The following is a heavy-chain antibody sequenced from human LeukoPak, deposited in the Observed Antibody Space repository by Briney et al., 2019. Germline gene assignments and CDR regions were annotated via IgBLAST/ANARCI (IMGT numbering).Heavy chain of an antibody. J-gene: IGHJ6*03. D-gene: IGHD6-6*01. CDR2: IYYSGST. CDR1: GGSISSSSYD. V-gene: IGHV4-39*01. Sequence: SETLSLTCTVSGGSISSSSYDWGWIRQPPGKGGEWSGRIYYSGSTYNNPCRKSRITITVDTTKNKFSLKLSSVTAADTAVYYCARHIAARLYYMDVWGKGTTVTVSS. CDR3: ARHIAARLYYMDV.